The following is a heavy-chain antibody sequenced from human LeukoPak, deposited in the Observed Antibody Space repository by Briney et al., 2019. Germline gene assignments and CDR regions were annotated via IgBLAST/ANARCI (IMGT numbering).Heavy chain of an antibody. D-gene: IGHD5-24*01. CDR1: GGTFSSYA. CDR2: IIPIFGTA. V-gene: IGHV1-69*13. J-gene: IGHJ4*02. Sequence: SVKVSCKASGGTFSSYAISWVRQAHGQGLEWMGGIIPIFGTANYAQKFQGRVTITADESTSTAYMELSSLRSEDTAVYYCARVRDGYRGPFDYWGQGTLVTVSS. CDR3: ARVRDGYRGPFDY.